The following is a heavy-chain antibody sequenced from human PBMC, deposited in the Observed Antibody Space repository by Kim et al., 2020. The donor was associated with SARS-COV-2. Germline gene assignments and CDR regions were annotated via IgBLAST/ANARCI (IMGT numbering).Heavy chain of an antibody. Sequence: GGSLRLSCVASGFTFSSRAMSWVRQTPGKAIEWVASINNGGNPYYADSVKGRFTVSRDIAKATLYLQMNSLRAEDTALYYCAKDHPSSGWPAFDSWGQGTPGTVSS. J-gene: IGHJ4*02. D-gene: IGHD6-19*01. CDR1: GFTFSSRA. CDR3: AKDHPSSGWPAFDS. V-gene: IGHV3-23*01. CDR2: INNGGNP.